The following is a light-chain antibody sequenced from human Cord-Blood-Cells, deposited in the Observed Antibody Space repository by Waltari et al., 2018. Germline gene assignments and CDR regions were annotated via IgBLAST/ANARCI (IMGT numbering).Light chain of an antibody. CDR2: AES. CDR1: QRSSSY. CDR3: QQSYSTPYT. J-gene: IGKJ2*01. V-gene: IGKV1-39*01. Sequence: IQITQSPCSLSESVGNRVTITCPAIQRSSSYLNWYQQKPGKAPKLLIYAESSLKSVVPSRFSGSGSGTDFTLNISSLQPEDFATYYCQQSYSTPYTFGQGTKLEIK.